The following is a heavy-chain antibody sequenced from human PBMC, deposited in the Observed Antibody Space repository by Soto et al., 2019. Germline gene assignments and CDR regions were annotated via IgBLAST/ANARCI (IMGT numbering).Heavy chain of an antibody. CDR1: GDTFSTSA. D-gene: IGHD2-21*02. J-gene: IGHJ6*02. V-gene: IGHV1-69*01. Sequence: QVQLVQSGAELKKAGSSVKVSCKASGDTFSTSAFSWVRQAPGQGLEWMGGIIPTFQTPNYAQKFRDRVTLTADESRSTAYMTLNSLRSEDTAMYFCARGIKDLGPQRGVRDSYYGMDVWGQGTTVTVSS. CDR3: ARGIKDLGPQRGVRDSYYGMDV. CDR2: IIPTFQTP.